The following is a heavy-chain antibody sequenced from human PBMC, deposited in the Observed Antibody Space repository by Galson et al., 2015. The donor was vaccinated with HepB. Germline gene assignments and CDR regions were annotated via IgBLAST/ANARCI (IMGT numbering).Heavy chain of an antibody. CDR2: IKQDGSEK. CDR1: GFTFSSYW. D-gene: IGHD5-18*01. Sequence: SLRLSCAASGFTFSSYWMSWVRQAPGKGLEWVANIKQDGSEKYYVDSVKGRFTISRDNAKNSLYLQMNSLRAEDTAVYYCARGSTSGYIAYSYGPVGEFDYWGQGTLVTASS. J-gene: IGHJ4*02. V-gene: IGHV3-7*03. CDR3: ARGSTSGYIAYSYGPVGEFDY.